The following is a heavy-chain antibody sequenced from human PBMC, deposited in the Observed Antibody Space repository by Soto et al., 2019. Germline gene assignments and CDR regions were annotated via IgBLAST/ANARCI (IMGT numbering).Heavy chain of an antibody. D-gene: IGHD6-25*01. CDR1: GFNFTSAW. J-gene: IGHJ3*01. V-gene: IGHV3-15*07. CDR3: TTATKLNAGGQVSGAFDV. Sequence: EVQLVESGGGFVKPGGSLRLSCAASGFNFTSAWMNWVRQAPGKGLEWVARIVSRSDGGAIDYAAPVRGRFTISRDDSKNTLYLQINSLKVEDTGIYFCTTATKLNAGGQVSGAFDVWGQGTMVTASS. CDR2: IVSRSDGGAI.